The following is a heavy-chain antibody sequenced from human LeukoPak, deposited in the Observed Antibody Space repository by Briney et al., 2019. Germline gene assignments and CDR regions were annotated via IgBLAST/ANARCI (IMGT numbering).Heavy chain of an antibody. Sequence: SETLSLTCTVSGGSISSSSYYWGWIRQPPGKGLEWIGSIYYSGSTYYNPSLKSRVTISVDTSKNQFSLKLSSVTAADTAVYYCARWTGSSIATPVDYWGQGTLVTVSS. V-gene: IGHV4-39*07. CDR2: IYYSGST. CDR1: GGSISSSSYY. J-gene: IGHJ4*02. CDR3: ARWTGSSIATPVDY. D-gene: IGHD6-13*01.